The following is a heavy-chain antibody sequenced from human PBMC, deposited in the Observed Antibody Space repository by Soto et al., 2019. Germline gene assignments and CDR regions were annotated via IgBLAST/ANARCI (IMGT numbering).Heavy chain of an antibody. J-gene: IGHJ4*02. CDR2: IYYSGST. Sequence: SETLSLTCTVSGGSISSSSYYWGWIRQPPGRGLEWIGSIYYSGSTYYNPSLKSRVTISVDTSKNQFSLKLSSVTAADTAVYYCARLIVYGDYDYWGQRTLVTVSS. D-gene: IGHD4-17*01. CDR3: ARLIVYGDYDY. CDR1: GGSISSSSYY. V-gene: IGHV4-39*01.